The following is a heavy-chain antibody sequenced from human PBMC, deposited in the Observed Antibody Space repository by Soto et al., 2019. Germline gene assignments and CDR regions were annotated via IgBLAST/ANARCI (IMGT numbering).Heavy chain of an antibody. J-gene: IGHJ4*02. Sequence: SETLSLTCTVSGGSISSYYWSWIRQPPGKGLEWIGYIYYSGSTNYNPSLKSRVTISVDTSKNQFSLKLSSVTAADTAVYYCARAQQLELFDYWGQGTLVTVSS. CDR1: GGSISSYY. D-gene: IGHD6-13*01. CDR3: ARAQQLELFDY. V-gene: IGHV4-59*01. CDR2: IYYSGST.